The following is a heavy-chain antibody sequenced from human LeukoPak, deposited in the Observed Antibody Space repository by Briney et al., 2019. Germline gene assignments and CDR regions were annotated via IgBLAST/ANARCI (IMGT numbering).Heavy chain of an antibody. CDR1: GFSLSTTGMR. CDR2: IDWDDDK. J-gene: IGHJ4*02. Sequence: SGPTLVNPTQTLTQTCTFSGFSLSTTGMRVSWIRQPPGKALEWLARIDWDDDKFYSTSLKTRLTISKDTSKNQVVLTMTNMDPVDTATYYCARGLYNSFDYWGQGTLVTVSS. CDR3: ARGLYNSFDY. D-gene: IGHD1-14*01. V-gene: IGHV2-70*04.